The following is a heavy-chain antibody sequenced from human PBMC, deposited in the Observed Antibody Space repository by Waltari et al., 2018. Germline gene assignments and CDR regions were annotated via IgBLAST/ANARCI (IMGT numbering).Heavy chain of an antibody. CDR1: GFTFSSYA. D-gene: IGHD4-17*01. CDR2: ISYDGRNK. V-gene: IGHV3-30*01. CDR3: ARDPSYGDSSGFDC. Sequence: QVQLVESGGGVVQPGRSLRLSCAASGFTFSSYAMHWVRQAPGKGLEWVAVISYDGRNKYYADSVKGRFTISRDNSKNTLYLQMNSLRAEDTAVYYCARDPSYGDSSGFDCWGQGTLVTVSS. J-gene: IGHJ4*02.